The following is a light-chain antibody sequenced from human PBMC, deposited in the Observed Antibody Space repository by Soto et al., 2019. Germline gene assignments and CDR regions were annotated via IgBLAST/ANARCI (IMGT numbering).Light chain of an antibody. CDR2: EVS. V-gene: IGLV2-8*01. CDR1: SIDVGGYNY. Sequence: VLTHPPSATWSPGQSATISCTGTSIDVGGYNYVSWYQQHPGKAPKLMIYEVSKRPSGVPERFSGSKSGNTASLTVSGLQAEDEADYYCSSYAGSNNHVFGTGTKVTVL. CDR3: SSYAGSNNHV. J-gene: IGLJ1*01.